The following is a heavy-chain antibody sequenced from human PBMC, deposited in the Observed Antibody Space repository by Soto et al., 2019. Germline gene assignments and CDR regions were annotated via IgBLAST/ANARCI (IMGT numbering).Heavy chain of an antibody. CDR2: IYHSGTT. V-gene: IGHV4-4*02. Sequence: SETLSLTWAVSGGSIISSHWWTWVRQSPGKGIVWVGEIYHSGTTNYNPSFKRRLTISVDTSRNQYSLNLNPVTAKDTATYSCARGPQYWGPGKLVTVSS. CDR3: ARGPQY. CDR1: GGSIISSHW. J-gene: IGHJ4*02.